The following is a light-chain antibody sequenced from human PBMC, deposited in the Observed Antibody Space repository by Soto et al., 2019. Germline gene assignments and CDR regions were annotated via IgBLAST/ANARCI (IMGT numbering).Light chain of an antibody. V-gene: IGKV1-39*01. CDR3: QQSFTTWT. CDR2: AAS. J-gene: IGKJ1*01. CDR1: QSDCNF. Sequence: DIQMTPSPSSLSASVGDRVTITCRASQSDCNFLNWYQQKPGLPPKYLIYAASNLQSGVPSRFSGSGAGTDFTLTISQLQPEDFATSYCQQSFTTWTFGQGTKVEVK.